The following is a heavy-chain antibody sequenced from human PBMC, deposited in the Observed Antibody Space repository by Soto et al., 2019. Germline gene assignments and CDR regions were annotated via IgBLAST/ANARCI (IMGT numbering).Heavy chain of an antibody. D-gene: IGHD1-1*01. CDR1: GGSISSGDYY. CDR2: IYYSGST. J-gene: IGHJ4*02. Sequence: SETLSLTCTVSGGSISSGDYYWSWIRQPPGKGLEWIGYIYYSGSTYYNPSLKSRVTISVDTSKNQFSLKLSSVTAADTAVYYCARIGLERQYYFDYWGQRTLVTVSS. V-gene: IGHV4-30-4*01. CDR3: ARIGLERQYYFDY.